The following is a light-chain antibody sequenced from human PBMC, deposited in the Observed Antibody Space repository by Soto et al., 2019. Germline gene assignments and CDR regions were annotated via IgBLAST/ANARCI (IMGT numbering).Light chain of an antibody. CDR3: SSYTSSSTPL. V-gene: IGLV2-14*01. J-gene: IGLJ2*01. Sequence: QSALTQPASVSGSPGQSITISCTGTSSDVGGYNYVSWYQQHPGKAPKLMIYDVSNRPSGVSNRFSGSKSGNTACLTISGLQAEDEADYYCSSYTSSSTPLFGGGTKVTVL. CDR2: DVS. CDR1: SSDVGGYNY.